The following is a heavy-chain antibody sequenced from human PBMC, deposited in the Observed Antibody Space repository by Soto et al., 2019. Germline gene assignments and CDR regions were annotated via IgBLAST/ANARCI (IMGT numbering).Heavy chain of an antibody. J-gene: IGHJ4*02. CDR1: GFTFSDYY. CDR3: AKYDFWSGFNDY. CDR2: ISSSGSTI. D-gene: IGHD3-3*01. V-gene: IGHV3-11*01. Sequence: QVQLVESGGGLVKPGGSLRLSCAASGFTFSDYYMSWIRQAPGQGLEWVSYISSSGSTIYHAESVKRRFTISRDNAKNPLYLHMNGLRAEDTAVDYCAKYDFWSGFNDYWGQGTLVTVSS.